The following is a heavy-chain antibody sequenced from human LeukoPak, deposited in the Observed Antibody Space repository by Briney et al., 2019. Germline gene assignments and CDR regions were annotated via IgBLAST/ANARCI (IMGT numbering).Heavy chain of an antibody. Sequence: KPSETLSLTCTVSGGSISSYYWSWIRQPPGKGLEWLGYIYYSGSTNNNTSLKSRVTISVDTSKNQFSLKLSSVTAADTAVYYCARQDSYGYESDCGWFDPWGQGTLVTVSS. D-gene: IGHD5-18*01. CDR3: ARQDSYGYESDCGWFDP. J-gene: IGHJ5*02. V-gene: IGHV4-59*08. CDR1: GGSISSYY. CDR2: IYYSGST.